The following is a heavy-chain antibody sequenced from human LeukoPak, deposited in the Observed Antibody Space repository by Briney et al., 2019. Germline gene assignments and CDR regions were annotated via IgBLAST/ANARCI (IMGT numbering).Heavy chain of an antibody. CDR2: IRGGDKT. Sequence: GGSLRLSCAASGFMFSAYTMYWVRQAPGKGLEWVSGIRGGDKTYYADSVKGRFTISRDNSMNPLLLQMNSLRVEDTAVYYCAKGLEVESRLDSWGQGTLVTVSS. J-gene: IGHJ4*02. D-gene: IGHD1-1*01. V-gene: IGHV3-23*01. CDR3: AKGLEVESRLDS. CDR1: GFMFSAYT.